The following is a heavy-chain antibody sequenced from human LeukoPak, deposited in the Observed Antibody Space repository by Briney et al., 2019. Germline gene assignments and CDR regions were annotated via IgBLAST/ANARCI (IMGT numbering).Heavy chain of an antibody. J-gene: IGHJ4*02. V-gene: IGHV4-34*01. CDR2: INHSGST. CDR3: ARVPRIRGSGKYYFDY. D-gene: IGHD3-10*01. CDR1: GGSFSGYY. Sequence: PSETLSLTCAVYGGSFSGYYWSWIRQPPGKGLEWIGEINHSGSTNYNPSLKSRVTISVDTSKNQFSLKLSSVTAADTAVYYCARVPRIRGSGKYYFDYWGQGTLVTVSS.